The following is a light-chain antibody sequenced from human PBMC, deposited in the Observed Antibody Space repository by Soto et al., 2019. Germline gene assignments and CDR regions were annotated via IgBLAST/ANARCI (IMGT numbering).Light chain of an antibody. V-gene: IGKV3-15*01. Sequence: EVVMTQSPATLSVSPGERATLSCRASQSVSSNLARYQQKPGQAPRLLIYGASTRATGIPARFSGSGSGIEFTLTISSLQSEDFAVYYCQQCNDWPITFGQGTRLEIK. CDR3: QQCNDWPIT. J-gene: IGKJ5*01. CDR2: GAS. CDR1: QSVSSN.